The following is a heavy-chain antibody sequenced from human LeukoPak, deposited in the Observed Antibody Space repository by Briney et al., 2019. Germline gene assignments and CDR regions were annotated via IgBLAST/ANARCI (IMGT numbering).Heavy chain of an antibody. CDR2: ADYTGST. Sequence: PSETLSLTCNVSGASISTHYWSWIRQSPREGLEWIGYADYTGSTKYNHSLKSRVTMSLDTSNNQFSLKLDSVTAADTAVYYCAGGYSSDWYFNCWGQGTLVTVSS. V-gene: IGHV4-59*11. CDR1: GASISTHY. D-gene: IGHD6-19*01. CDR3: AGGYSSDWYFNC. J-gene: IGHJ4*02.